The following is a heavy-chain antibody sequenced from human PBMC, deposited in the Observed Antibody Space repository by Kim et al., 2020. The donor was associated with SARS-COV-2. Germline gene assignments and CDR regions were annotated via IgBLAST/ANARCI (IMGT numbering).Heavy chain of an antibody. D-gene: IGHD2-21*02. CDR3: TRERVTEKSHFDY. CDR1: GFTFSGFW. Sequence: GSLRLSCAASGFTFSGFWMSWVRQAPGKGLEWVANIKEDGTETYYLDSVEGRFTISRDNAKNSLYLQMNSLRAEDTAVYYCTRERVTEKSHFDYWGQGTLVTVSS. V-gene: IGHV3-7*01. J-gene: IGHJ4*02. CDR2: IKEDGTET.